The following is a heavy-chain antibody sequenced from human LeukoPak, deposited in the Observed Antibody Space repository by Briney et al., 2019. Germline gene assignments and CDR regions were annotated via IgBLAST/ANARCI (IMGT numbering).Heavy chain of an antibody. J-gene: IGHJ4*02. Sequence: GASVKVSCKASGYTFTSYAMHWVRQAPGQRLEWMGWINAGNGNTKYSQKFQGRVTITRDTSASTAYMELSSLRSEDTAVYYCARPKYEVVPATPLDYWGQGTLVTVSS. CDR3: ARPKYEVVPATPLDY. D-gene: IGHD2-15*01. CDR1: GYTFTSYA. CDR2: INAGNGNT. V-gene: IGHV1-3*01.